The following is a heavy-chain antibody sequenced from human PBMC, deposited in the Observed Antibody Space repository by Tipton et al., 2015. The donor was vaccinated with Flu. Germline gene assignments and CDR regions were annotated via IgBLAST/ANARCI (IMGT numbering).Heavy chain of an antibody. Sequence: QLVQSGAEVKKPGASVKVSCRVSGYSFSSFGISWVRLAPGQGLEWMGWISAYNGFTNYAQRLQGGVTMPTDTSTSTAYMELRSRRSGDAAVYYWAGDCGNGGGCYGGVGDYWGQGTLVAVSS. CDR3: AGDCGNGGGCYGGVGDY. CDR2: ISAYNGFT. J-gene: IGHJ4*02. V-gene: IGHV1-18*01. CDR1: GYSFSSFG. D-gene: IGHD2-15*01.